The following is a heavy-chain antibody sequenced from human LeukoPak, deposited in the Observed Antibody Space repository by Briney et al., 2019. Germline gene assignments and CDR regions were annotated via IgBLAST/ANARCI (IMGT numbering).Heavy chain of an antibody. D-gene: IGHD2-2*01. CDR1: GYSFTNYG. CDR2: ISTYNGNT. CDR3: AREFPGLLPTAPRGYYFDY. V-gene: IGHV1-18*04. J-gene: IGHJ4*02. Sequence: ASVKVSCKASGYSFTNYGITWVRQAPGQGLEWMAWISTYNGNTNYVQNLQGRVTLTTDTSTSTAYMELRSLSSDDTAVYYCAREFPGLLPTAPRGYYFDYWGQGTLVTVSS.